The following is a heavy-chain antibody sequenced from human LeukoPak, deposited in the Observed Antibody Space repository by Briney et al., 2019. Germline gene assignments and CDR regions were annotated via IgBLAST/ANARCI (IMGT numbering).Heavy chain of an antibody. Sequence: GASVKVSCKASGYTFTSYGISWVRQAPGQGLEWMGWISAYNGNTNYAQKLQGRVTMTTDTSTSTTYMELRSLRSDDTAVYYCARVQLEAYDCSSGYYSFNRADYWGQGTLVTVSS. J-gene: IGHJ4*02. D-gene: IGHD3-3*01. CDR1: GYTFTSYG. V-gene: IGHV1-18*01. CDR2: ISAYNGNT. CDR3: ARVQLEAYDCSSGYYSFNRADY.